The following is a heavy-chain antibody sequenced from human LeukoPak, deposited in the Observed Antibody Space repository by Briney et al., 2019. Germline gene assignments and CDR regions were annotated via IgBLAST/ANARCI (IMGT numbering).Heavy chain of an antibody. CDR1: GGSMSSPNW. Sequence: SGTLSLTCAVSGGSMSSPNWWSWGRQPPGKGLEWIGKIYHSGSTNYNPSLKRRVTISIDRSKNQFSLKLTSVTAADTAIYYCARPGIGGAFDIWGQGTMVTVFS. J-gene: IGHJ3*02. CDR2: IYHSGST. V-gene: IGHV4-4*02. D-gene: IGHD3-3*01. CDR3: ARPGIGGAFDI.